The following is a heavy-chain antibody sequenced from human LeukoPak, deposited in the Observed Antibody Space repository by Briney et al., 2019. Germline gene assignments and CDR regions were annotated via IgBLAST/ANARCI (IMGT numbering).Heavy chain of an antibody. Sequence: PGGSLKLSCAASGFTFSGSAMHWVRQASGKGLEWVGRIRSKANSYATAYAASVKGRFTISRDDSKNTAYLQMNSLKTEDTAVYYCTRLPTSGPTTGAFDIWGQGTMVTVSS. D-gene: IGHD4-17*01. J-gene: IGHJ3*02. CDR1: GFTFSGSA. V-gene: IGHV3-73*01. CDR3: TRLPTSGPTTGAFDI. CDR2: IRSKANSYAT.